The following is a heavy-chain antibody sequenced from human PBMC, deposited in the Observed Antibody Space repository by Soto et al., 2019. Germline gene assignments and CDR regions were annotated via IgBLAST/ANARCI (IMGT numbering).Heavy chain of an antibody. D-gene: IGHD3-3*01. J-gene: IGHJ6*02. V-gene: IGHV4-39*01. CDR2: IYYSGST. CDR3: ATSLPLRFLESHPRKYYGMDV. CDR1: GGSISSSSYY. Sequence: SETLSLTCTVSGGSISSSSYYWGWIRQPPGKGLEWIGSIYYSGSTYYNPSLKSRVTISVDTSKNQFSLKLSSVTAADTAVYYCATSLPLRFLESHPRKYYGMDVRGPETTATVS.